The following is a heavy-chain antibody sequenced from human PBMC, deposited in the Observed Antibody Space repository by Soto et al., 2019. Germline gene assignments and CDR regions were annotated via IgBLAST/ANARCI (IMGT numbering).Heavy chain of an antibody. J-gene: IGHJ4*02. CDR3: SRSPEVGVRGAY. D-gene: IGHD3-16*01. V-gene: IGHV3-21*01. Sequence: PGGPLRLSCTGSGFPFSSYNINWVRQAPGKGLEWVSSITVGSSHIYQPNSMKGRFTISRDDAKNSVYLQIDSLRDEDTALYYCSRSPEVGVRGAYWGQGTLVSVSS. CDR2: ITVGSSHI. CDR1: GFPFSSYN.